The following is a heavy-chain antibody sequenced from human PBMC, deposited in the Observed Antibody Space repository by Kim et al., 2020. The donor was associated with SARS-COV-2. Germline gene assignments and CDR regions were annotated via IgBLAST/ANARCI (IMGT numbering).Heavy chain of an antibody. J-gene: IGHJ4*02. CDR2: ISSSGRIR. CDR1: GFTFSGYE. D-gene: IGHD1-1*01. CDR3: ASDNTGIF. Sequence: GGSLRLFCAASGFTFSGYEMNWVRQSPGKGLEWISYISSSGRIRHYADSVKGRFTISRDNNKESLYLQMNNVRAEDTGIYYCASDNTGIFWGQGTRVTVSS. V-gene: IGHV3-48*03.